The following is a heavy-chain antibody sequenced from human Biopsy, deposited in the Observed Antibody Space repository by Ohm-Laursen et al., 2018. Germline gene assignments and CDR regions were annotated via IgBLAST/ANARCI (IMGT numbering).Heavy chain of an antibody. CDR1: GGSISSYY. CDR2: IYYTGST. Sequence: TLSLTWTVSGGSISSYYWSWIRQPPGRGLEWIGYIYYTGSTNYNPSLKSRVTISVDTSMNHLSLRLTSVTAADTAVYYCARHAPSYSWSFWRYFDLWGRGTLVTVSS. J-gene: IGHJ2*01. CDR3: ARHAPSYSWSFWRYFDL. D-gene: IGHD1-26*01. V-gene: IGHV4-59*08.